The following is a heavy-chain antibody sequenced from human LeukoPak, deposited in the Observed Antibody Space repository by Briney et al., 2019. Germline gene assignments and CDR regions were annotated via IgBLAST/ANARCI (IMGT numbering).Heavy chain of an antibody. D-gene: IGHD3-16*02. CDR3: ARSVYDYVWGSYRPMPYYFDY. CDR2: ITYDGSNK. Sequence: GGSLRLSCAASGFTFSSYAMHWVRQAPGKGLEWVAVITYDGSNKYYADSVKGRFTISRDNSKNTLYLQMNSLRAEDTAVYYCARSVYDYVWGSYRPMPYYFDYWGQGTLVTVSS. J-gene: IGHJ4*02. V-gene: IGHV3-30-3*01. CDR1: GFTFSSYA.